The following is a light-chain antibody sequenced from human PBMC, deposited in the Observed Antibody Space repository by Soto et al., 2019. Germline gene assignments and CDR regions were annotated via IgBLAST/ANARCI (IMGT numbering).Light chain of an antibody. CDR1: SSNIGNNY. J-gene: IGLJ3*02. V-gene: IGLV1-51*01. Sequence: QSVLTQPPSVSAARGQTVTISCSGSSSNIGNNYVSWYQQLPGTAPKLLIYDNNKRPSGIPDRFSGSKSGTSATLGITGLQTGDEADYYCGTWDSSLSAGVFGGGTKLTVL. CDR2: DNN. CDR3: GTWDSSLSAGV.